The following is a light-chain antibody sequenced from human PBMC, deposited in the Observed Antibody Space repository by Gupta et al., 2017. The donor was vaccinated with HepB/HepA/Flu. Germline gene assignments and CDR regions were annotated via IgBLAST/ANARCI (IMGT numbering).Light chain of an antibody. CDR1: SSDVRGYHY. Sequence: QSALTQPASVSGSPGQSITISCTGTSSDVRGYHYVSWYQQHPGKAPNLVIYDVSNRPSGGANRFSGSKSGNTAALTISGLQAEDEADYYCSSYPTSNTSEVVFGGGTKLTVL. CDR2: DVS. J-gene: IGLJ2*01. V-gene: IGLV2-14*03. CDR3: SSYPTSNTSEVV.